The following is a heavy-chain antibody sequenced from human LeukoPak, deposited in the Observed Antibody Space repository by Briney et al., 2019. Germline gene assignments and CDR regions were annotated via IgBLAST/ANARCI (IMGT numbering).Heavy chain of an antibody. Sequence: AGGSLRLSCAASGFTFSSYSMNWVRQAPGKGLEWVSSISSSSSYIYYADSVKGRFTISRDNAKNSLYLQMNSLRAEDTAVYYCARVGESGSGYGSGSYYAPVDYWGQGTLVTVSS. J-gene: IGHJ4*02. CDR3: ARVGESGSGYGSGSYYAPVDY. CDR1: GFTFSSYS. CDR2: ISSSSSYI. D-gene: IGHD3-10*01. V-gene: IGHV3-21*01.